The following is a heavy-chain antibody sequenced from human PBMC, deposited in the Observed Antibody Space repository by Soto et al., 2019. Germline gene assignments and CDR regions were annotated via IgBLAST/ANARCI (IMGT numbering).Heavy chain of an antibody. J-gene: IGHJ4*02. D-gene: IGHD6-6*01. Sequence: KHALRQTCTFCGFPLSTEDVGVGWIRQPPGKALDWLAVIYWDDDKRYSPSLKSRLTITKDTSKNQVLLTMTNMDPVDTATYFCARSKYSISSFDYWGQGALVTVSS. V-gene: IGHV2-5*02. CDR3: ARSKYSISSFDY. CDR1: GFPLSTEDVG. CDR2: IYWDDDK.